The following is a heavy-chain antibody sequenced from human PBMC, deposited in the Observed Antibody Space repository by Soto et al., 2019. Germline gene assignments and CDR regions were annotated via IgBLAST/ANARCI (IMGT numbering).Heavy chain of an antibody. V-gene: IGHV4-39*01. J-gene: IGHJ4*02. CDR1: DDSINSDKYY. Sequence: PSETLSLTCSVSDDSINSDKYYWGWIRQPPGKGLEWIGSVYYRGNAYYNPSLRTRVTISLDKSKSQFSLKLNSVTAADSAVYFCARLEGLATISYYFDFWGPGALVTVS. D-gene: IGHD3-9*01. CDR2: VYYRGNA. CDR3: ARLEGLATISYYFDF.